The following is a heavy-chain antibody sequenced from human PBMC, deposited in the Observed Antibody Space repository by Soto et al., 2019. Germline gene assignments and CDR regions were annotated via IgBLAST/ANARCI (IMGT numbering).Heavy chain of an antibody. CDR2: IYHSGST. CDR1: GYSISSGYY. Sequence: SETLSLTCAVSGYSISSGYYWGWIRQPPGKGLEWIGSIYHSGSTYYNPSLKSRVTISVDTSKNQFSLKLSSVTAADTAVYYCARAPSYYDFWSGYFSYWGQGTLVTVSS. V-gene: IGHV4-38-2*01. CDR3: ARAPSYYDFWSGYFSY. J-gene: IGHJ4*02. D-gene: IGHD3-3*01.